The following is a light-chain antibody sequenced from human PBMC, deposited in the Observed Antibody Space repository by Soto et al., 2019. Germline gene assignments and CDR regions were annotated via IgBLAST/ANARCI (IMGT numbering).Light chain of an antibody. V-gene: IGKV3D-15*01. J-gene: IGKJ2*01. CDR2: GAS. CDR1: QTVTSN. Sequence: EIVMTQSPDTLSVSPGERVTLSCRASQTVTSNLAWYQQKPGQSPRLLIYGASTRATGTPARFSGSGSGTEFTLTINSLQSEDFATYYCLQHNDYPFTFGQGTKLEIK. CDR3: LQHNDYPFT.